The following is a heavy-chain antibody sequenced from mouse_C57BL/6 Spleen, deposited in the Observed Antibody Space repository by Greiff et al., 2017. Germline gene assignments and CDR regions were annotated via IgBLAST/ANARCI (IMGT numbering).Heavy chain of an antibody. CDR1: GYAFSSSW. J-gene: IGHJ1*03. CDR3: ARGSDDYDWYFDV. Sequence: QVQLKESGPELVKPGASVKISCKASGYAFSSSWMNWVKQRPGKGLEWIGRIYPGDGDTNYNGKFKGKATLTADKSSSTAYMQLSSLTSEDSAVYCCARGSDDYDWYFDVWGTGTTVTVSS. D-gene: IGHD2-4*01. CDR2: IYPGDGDT. V-gene: IGHV1-82*01.